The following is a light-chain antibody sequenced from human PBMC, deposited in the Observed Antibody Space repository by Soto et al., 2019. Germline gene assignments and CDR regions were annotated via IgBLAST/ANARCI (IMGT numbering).Light chain of an antibody. V-gene: IGKV1-39*01. J-gene: IGKJ1*01. CDR2: VAS. CDR1: QSISSY. CDR3: QQSFTTPWT. Sequence: DIQITQSPSSLSASVGDRVTITCRASQSISSYLNWYQQKPGKAPKVLISVASSLQSGVPSRFSGSGSGTDFTLTISSLQPEDCATYYCQQSFTTPWTFGQGTKVGI.